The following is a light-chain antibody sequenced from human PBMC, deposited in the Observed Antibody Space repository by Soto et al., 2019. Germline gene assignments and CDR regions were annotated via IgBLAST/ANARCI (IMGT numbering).Light chain of an antibody. CDR1: SSDVGAYNY. CDR2: DVS. V-gene: IGLV2-11*01. J-gene: IGLJ1*01. CDR3: CSYAGTYSYV. Sequence: QSVLTQPRSVSGSPGQSVTISCTGTSSDVGAYNYVSWYQQHSGKAPKFMIYDVSKRSSGLPDRFSGSKSGNTAFLTISGLQSVYETDYYCCSYAGTYSYVFGTGSKGTVL.